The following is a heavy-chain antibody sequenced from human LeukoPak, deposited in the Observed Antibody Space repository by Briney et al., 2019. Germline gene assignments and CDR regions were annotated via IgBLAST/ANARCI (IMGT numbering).Heavy chain of an antibody. CDR2: IKSKTDGGTT. J-gene: IGHJ4*02. CDR1: GFTFSNAW. CDR3: TTDGYYYDSSGYYYVDY. V-gene: IGHV3-15*01. Sequence: KPGGSLRLSCAASGFTFSNAWVSWVRQAPGKGLEWVGRIKSKTDGGTTDYAAPVKGRFTISRDDSKNTLYLQMNSLKTEDTAVYYCTTDGYYYDSSGYYYVDYWGQGTLVTVSS. D-gene: IGHD3-22*01.